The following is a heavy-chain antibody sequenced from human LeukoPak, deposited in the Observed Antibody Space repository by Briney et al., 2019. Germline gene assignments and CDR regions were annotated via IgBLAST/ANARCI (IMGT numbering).Heavy chain of an antibody. CDR2: IYTTGST. V-gene: IGHV4-4*07. CDR3: ARVPPPEMATIRIAFDI. D-gene: IGHD5-24*01. Sequence: SETLSLTCTVSGGSVNNYYWSWIRQPAGKGLEWIGRIYTTGSTNYNPSLKSRITMSVDTSKNQFSLKLSSVTAADTAVYYCARVPPPEMATIRIAFDIWGQGTMVTVSS. J-gene: IGHJ3*02. CDR1: GGSVNNYY.